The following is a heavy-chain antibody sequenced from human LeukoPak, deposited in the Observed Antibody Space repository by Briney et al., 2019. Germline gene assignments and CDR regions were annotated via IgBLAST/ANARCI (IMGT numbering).Heavy chain of an antibody. J-gene: IGHJ5*02. CDR1: GFTFSSYE. V-gene: IGHV3-48*03. Sequence: GGSLRLSCAASGFTFSSYEMNWVRQAPGKGLEWVSYISSSGSTIYYADSVKGRFTISRDSSKNTLYLQMNSLRAEDTAVYYCARDPYYAGSSDPWGQGTLVSVSS. CDR2: ISSSGSTI. CDR3: ARDPYYAGSSDP. D-gene: IGHD3-3*01.